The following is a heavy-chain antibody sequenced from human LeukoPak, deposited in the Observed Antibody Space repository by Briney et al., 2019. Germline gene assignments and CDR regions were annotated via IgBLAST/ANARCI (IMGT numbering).Heavy chain of an antibody. CDR1: GGSISSSSYY. J-gene: IGHJ1*01. Sequence: KPSETLSLTCTVSGGSISSSSYYWGWIRQPPGKGLEWIGSICYSGSTYYNPSLKSRITIPVGASKNTFSLKTTPVPPAAPPLHYCARQGVAVNVDWGEGALVTASS. CDR3: ARQGVAVNVD. V-gene: IGHV4-39*01. D-gene: IGHD6-19*01. CDR2: ICYSGST.